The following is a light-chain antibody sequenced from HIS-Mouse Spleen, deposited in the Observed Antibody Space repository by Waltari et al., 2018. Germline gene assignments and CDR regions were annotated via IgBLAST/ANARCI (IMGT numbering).Light chain of an antibody. Sequence: SYELTQPPSVSVSPGQTAWITCSGDALPKKYAYWYQQKSGQAPVLVTYEDSKRPSGIPGRFSGSSSGTMATLTISGAQVEDEADYYCYSTDSSGNHRVFGGGTKLTVL. CDR1: ALPKKY. CDR2: EDS. J-gene: IGLJ2*01. CDR3: YSTDSSGNHRV. V-gene: IGLV3-10*01.